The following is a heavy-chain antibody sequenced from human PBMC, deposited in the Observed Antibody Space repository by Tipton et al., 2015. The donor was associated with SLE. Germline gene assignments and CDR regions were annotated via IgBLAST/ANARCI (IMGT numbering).Heavy chain of an antibody. CDR2: INHSGST. J-gene: IGHJ1*01. CDR3: ARRAAAGLRH. Sequence: TLSLTCAVYGGSFSGYYWSWIRQPPGKGLEWIGEINHSGSTNYNPSLKSRVTISVDTSKNQFSLKLGSVTAADTAVYYCARRAAAGLRHWGQGTLVTVSS. V-gene: IGHV4-34*01. D-gene: IGHD6-13*01. CDR1: GGSFSGYY.